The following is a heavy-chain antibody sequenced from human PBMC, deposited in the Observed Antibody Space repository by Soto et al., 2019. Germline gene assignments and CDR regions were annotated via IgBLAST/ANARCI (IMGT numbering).Heavy chain of an antibody. J-gene: IGHJ6*02. CDR2: IFYSGST. V-gene: IGHV4-59*08. CDR1: GGSINAFF. Sequence: SETLSLTCTVSGGSINAFFWSWVRQPPGKGLESIGYIFYSGSTNYNPSLKSRVTISVDTSKNQFSLKLNSVTAADTAVYYCARVDILTVYGCMDVWGQGTTVTVSS. CDR3: ARVDILTVYGCMDV. D-gene: IGHD3-9*01.